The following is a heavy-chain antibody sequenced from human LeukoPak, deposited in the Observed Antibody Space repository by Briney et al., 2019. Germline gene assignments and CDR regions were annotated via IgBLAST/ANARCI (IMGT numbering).Heavy chain of an antibody. J-gene: IGHJ4*02. CDR3: TIDDTDYYDSEMFY. D-gene: IGHD3-22*01. Sequence: GGSLRLSCTASGFTFGDYAMSWFRQAPGKGLEWVGFIRSKAYGGTTEYAASVKGRFTISRDDSKSIAYLQMNSLKTEDTAVYYCTIDDTDYYDSEMFYWGQGTLVTVSS. CDR2: IRSKAYGGTT. V-gene: IGHV3-49*03. CDR1: GFTFGDYA.